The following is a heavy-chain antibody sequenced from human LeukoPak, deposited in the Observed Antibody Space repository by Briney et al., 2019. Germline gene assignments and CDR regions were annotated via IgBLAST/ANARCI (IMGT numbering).Heavy chain of an antibody. CDR3: ARDSRPFTFGESHYYGMDV. CDR1: GFTFSSYS. CDR2: ISSSSSYI. Sequence: GGSLRLSCAASGFTFSSYSMNWVRQAPGKGLEWVSSISSSSSYIYYADSVKGRFTISRDNAKNSLYLQMNSLRAEDMAVYYCARDSRPFTFGESHYYGMDVWGQGTTVTVSS. J-gene: IGHJ6*02. D-gene: IGHD3-10*01. V-gene: IGHV3-21*01.